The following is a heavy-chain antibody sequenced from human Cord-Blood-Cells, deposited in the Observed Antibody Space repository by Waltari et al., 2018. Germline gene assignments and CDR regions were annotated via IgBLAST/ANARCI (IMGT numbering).Heavy chain of an antibody. D-gene: IGHD6-6*01. CDR2: ISPSFGTA. CDR3: ARIAARPYGYFDL. CDR1: GGTFGSYA. V-gene: IGHV1-69*01. Sequence: QVQLVQSGAEVRKPGSSVKDSFKASGGTFGSYAISWVGQAPGQGLEWRGGISPSFGTANYAQKFQGRVTITADESTSTAYMELSSLRSEDTAVYYCARIAARPYGYFDLWGRGTLVTVSS. J-gene: IGHJ2*01.